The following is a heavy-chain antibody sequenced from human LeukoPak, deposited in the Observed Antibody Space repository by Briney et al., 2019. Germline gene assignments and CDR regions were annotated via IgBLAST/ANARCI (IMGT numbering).Heavy chain of an antibody. CDR3: AKVPDIRGAYYYYYMDV. CDR1: GFTFSSYG. V-gene: IGHV3-30*02. D-gene: IGHD3-9*01. CDR2: IRYDGSNK. J-gene: IGHJ6*03. Sequence: GGSLRLSCAASGFTFSSYGMHWVRQAPGKGLEWVAFIRYDGSNKYYADSVKGRFTISRDNSKNTLYLQMNSLRAEDTAVYYCAKVPDIRGAYYYYYMDVWGKGTTVTVSS.